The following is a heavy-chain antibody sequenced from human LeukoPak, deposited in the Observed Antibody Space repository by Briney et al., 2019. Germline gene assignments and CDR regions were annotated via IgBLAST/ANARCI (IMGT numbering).Heavy chain of an antibody. V-gene: IGHV4-4*07. CDR2: IYTSGST. Sequence: SETLSLTCTVSGGSMSSHYWSWIRQPAGKGLEWIGRIYTSGSTNYNPSLKSRVTMSVDTSKKQFSLKLSSVTAADTAVYYCARLWYGGSYYYYGMDVWGQGTTVTVSS. CDR1: GGSMSSHY. D-gene: IGHD1-26*01. J-gene: IGHJ6*02. CDR3: ARLWYGGSYYYYGMDV.